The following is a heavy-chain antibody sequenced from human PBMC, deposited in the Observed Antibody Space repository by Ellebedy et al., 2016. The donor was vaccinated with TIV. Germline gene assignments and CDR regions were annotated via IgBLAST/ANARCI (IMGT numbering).Heavy chain of an antibody. Sequence: GESLKISCAASGFTFSSYGMHWVRQAPAKGLQWVAFISYDGSGQYYANSVKGRFSISRDNSNNTLYLQMNSLRAEDTAVYYCVKGVYEDWGQGTLVTVSS. CDR3: VKGVYED. D-gene: IGHD5/OR15-5a*01. J-gene: IGHJ4*02. CDR1: GFTFSSYG. CDR2: ISYDGSGQ. V-gene: IGHV3-30*18.